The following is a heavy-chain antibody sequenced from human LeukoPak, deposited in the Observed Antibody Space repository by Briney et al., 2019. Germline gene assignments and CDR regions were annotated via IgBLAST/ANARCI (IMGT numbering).Heavy chain of an antibody. D-gene: IGHD4-17*01. J-gene: IGHJ4*02. CDR2: INSDGSTT. CDR3: ARGNSYGQDH. Sequence: GGSLRLSCGASGFTFSSYWMHWVRQAPGKGLVWISRINSDGSTTSYADSVKGRFTISRDNAKNTLYLQMNSLRAEDTAVYYCARGNSYGQDHWGQGTLVTVSS. V-gene: IGHV3-74*01. CDR1: GFTFSSYW.